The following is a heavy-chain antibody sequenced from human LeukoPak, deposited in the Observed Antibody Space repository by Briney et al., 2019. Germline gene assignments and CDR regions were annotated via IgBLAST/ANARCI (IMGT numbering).Heavy chain of an antibody. Sequence: QAGGSLRLSCAASGFTFSTFAINWVRQAPGKGLEWVSVIYSGGSTYYADSVKGRFTISRDNSKNTLYLQMNSLRAEDTAVYYCAKRGRSSSWDYWGQGTLVTVSS. CDR2: IYSGGST. V-gene: IGHV3-23*03. CDR1: GFTFSTFA. J-gene: IGHJ4*02. CDR3: AKRGRSSSWDY. D-gene: IGHD6-13*01.